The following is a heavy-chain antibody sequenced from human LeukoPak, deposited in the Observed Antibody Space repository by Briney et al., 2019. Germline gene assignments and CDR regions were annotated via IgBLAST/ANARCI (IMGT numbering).Heavy chain of an antibody. CDR3: AKGYQLLGALDY. V-gene: IGHV3-33*05. CDR2: ISNDGSKK. J-gene: IGHJ4*02. D-gene: IGHD2-2*01. CDR1: GFTFSTYA. Sequence: GGSLRLSCAASGFTFSTYAMHWVRQAPGKGPEWVAVISNDGSKKYYPDSVKGRFSISRDNSKNTLYLQMNSLRAEDTAVYYCAKGYQLLGALDYWGQGTLVTVSS.